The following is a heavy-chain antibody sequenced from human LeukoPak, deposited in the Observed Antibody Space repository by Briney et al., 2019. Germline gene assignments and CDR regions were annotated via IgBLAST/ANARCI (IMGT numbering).Heavy chain of an antibody. J-gene: IGHJ3*02. CDR1: GFTFSTFA. CDR3: AKDRPFDI. V-gene: IGHV3-23*01. Sequence: PGGSLRLSCAASGFTFSTFAMIWVRQPPGKGLEWVSAISGSGGSTYYADSVKGRFTISRDNSKNTLYLQMNSLRAKDTAVYYCAKDRPFDIWGQGTMVTVSS. CDR2: ISGSGGST.